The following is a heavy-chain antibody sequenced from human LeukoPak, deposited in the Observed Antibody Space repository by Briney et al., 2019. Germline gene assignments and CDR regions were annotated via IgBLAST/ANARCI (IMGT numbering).Heavy chain of an antibody. D-gene: IGHD4-17*01. CDR2: IYSDNT. CDR3: ARDNNANGDLEYLDY. Sequence: GGSLRLSCTVSGFTVSSNSMSWVRQAPGKGLEWVSFIYSDNTHYADSVKGRFTISRDNAKQSLHLQMNSLRAEDTAVYYCARDNNANGDLEYLDYWGQGILVTVSS. V-gene: IGHV3-53*01. CDR1: GFTVSSNS. J-gene: IGHJ4*02.